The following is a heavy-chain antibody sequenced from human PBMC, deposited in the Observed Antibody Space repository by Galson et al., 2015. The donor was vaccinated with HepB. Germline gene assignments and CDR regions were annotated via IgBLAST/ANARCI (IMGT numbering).Heavy chain of an antibody. CDR2: ISAYNGNT. CDR1: GYSFTSYG. J-gene: IGHJ4*02. D-gene: IGHD6-25*01. Sequence: SVKVSCKASGYSFTSYGINWVRQAPGQGLEWMGWISAYNGNTNYAQKFQGRVTVTIDTSTSTAYMELRSLRSDDTAVYYCARVGDSSDSYLYDYWGQGTLVTVSS. CDR3: ARVGDSSDSYLYDY. V-gene: IGHV1-18*04.